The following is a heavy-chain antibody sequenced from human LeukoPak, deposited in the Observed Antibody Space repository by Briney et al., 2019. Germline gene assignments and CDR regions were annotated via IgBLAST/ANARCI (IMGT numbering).Heavy chain of an antibody. D-gene: IGHD5-18*01. J-gene: IGHJ4*02. CDR1: GFTFSSYA. V-gene: IGHV3-30-3*01. CDR3: ARGSWIQLWFIDY. CDR2: ISYDGSNK. Sequence: GGSLRLSCAASGFTFSSYAMHWVRQAPGKGLEWVAVISYDGSNKYYADSVKGRFTTSRDNSKNTLYLQMNSLRAEDTAVYYCARGSWIQLWFIDYWGQGTLVTVSS.